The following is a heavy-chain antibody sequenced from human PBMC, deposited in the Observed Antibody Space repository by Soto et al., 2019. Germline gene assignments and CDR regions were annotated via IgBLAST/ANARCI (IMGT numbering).Heavy chain of an antibody. CDR1: GGSISRGGYS. Sequence: PSETLSLTCAVSGGSISRGGYSWSWIRQPPGKGLEWIGYIYHSGSTYYNPSLKSRVTISVDRSKNQFSLRLSSVTAADTALYYCARGYYDTNDAFDIWGQGTVVTVSS. V-gene: IGHV4-30-2*01. CDR3: ARGYYDTNDAFDI. D-gene: IGHD3-22*01. CDR2: IYHSGST. J-gene: IGHJ3*02.